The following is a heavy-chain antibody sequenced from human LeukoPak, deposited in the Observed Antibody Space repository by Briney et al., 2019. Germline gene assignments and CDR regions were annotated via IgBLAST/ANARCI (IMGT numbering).Heavy chain of an antibody. CDR1: GGPISSYY. Sequence: SDTLSLTCTVSGGPISSYYWSWIRQPAGKGLEWIGRINTSGSTNYNPSLKSRGTMSVDTSKNQSSLKLSAVTPADTAVYYCARSHPGSGDAFDIWGQGTMVTVSS. J-gene: IGHJ3*02. D-gene: IGHD3-10*01. V-gene: IGHV4-4*07. CDR2: INTSGST. CDR3: ARSHPGSGDAFDI.